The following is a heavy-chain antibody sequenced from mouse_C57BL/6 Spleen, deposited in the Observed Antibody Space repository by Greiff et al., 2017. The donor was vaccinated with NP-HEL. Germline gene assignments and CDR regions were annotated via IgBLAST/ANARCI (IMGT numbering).Heavy chain of an antibody. Sequence: EVKLMESGAELVRPGASVKLSCTASGFNIKDYYMHWVKQRPEQGLEWIGRIDPEDGDTEYAPKFQGKATMTADTSSNTAYLQLSSLTSEDTAVYYCTTGSSGYVGDAMDYWGQGTSVTVSS. V-gene: IGHV14-1*01. CDR2: IDPEDGDT. CDR3: TTGSSGYVGDAMDY. D-gene: IGHD3-2*02. CDR1: GFNIKDYY. J-gene: IGHJ4*01.